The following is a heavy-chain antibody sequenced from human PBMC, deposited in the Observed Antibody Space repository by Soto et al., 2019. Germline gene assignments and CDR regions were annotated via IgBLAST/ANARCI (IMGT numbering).Heavy chain of an antibody. D-gene: IGHD3-3*01. J-gene: IGHJ4*02. Sequence: QVQLVQSGAELKKPGSSVKVSCKASGGTFSSYAIGWVRQAPGQGLEWMGGIIPVFGTAKYAQKFQGRVTITADESTRPAYMELSRLKSEDTAVYYCARGANYDFRSGYTPDYLDYWGQGTLVTVSS. CDR1: GGTFSSYA. V-gene: IGHV1-69*01. CDR2: IIPVFGTA. CDR3: ARGANYDFRSGYTPDYLDY.